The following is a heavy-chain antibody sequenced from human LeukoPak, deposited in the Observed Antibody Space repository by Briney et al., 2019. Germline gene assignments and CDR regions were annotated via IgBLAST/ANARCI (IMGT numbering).Heavy chain of an antibody. CDR2: IWYDGSNK. CDR3: VRGGIAARFAY. Sequence: PGGSLRLSCAASGFTFSNYGMHWVRQAPGKGLEWVAVIWYDGSNKNYVDSVKGRFTISRDNAKNSLYLQMNSLRVEDTAVYYCVRGGIAARFAYWGQGTLVTVSS. J-gene: IGHJ4*02. CDR1: GFTFSNYG. V-gene: IGHV3-33*01. D-gene: IGHD6-6*01.